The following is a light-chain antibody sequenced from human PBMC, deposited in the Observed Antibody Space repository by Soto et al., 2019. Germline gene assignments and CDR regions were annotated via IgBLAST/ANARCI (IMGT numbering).Light chain of an antibody. Sequence: ELTQALPSLPPPAGHRVTITCRASQSVSTNLPWYQQKPGKAPNLLIYAASTRQSGIPSRFSGSGSGTEFTLTISSLEPEDFATYFCQQRYNCPPTFGRGTKVDIK. CDR3: QQRYNCPPT. CDR2: AAS. V-gene: IGKV1-39*01. J-gene: IGKJ4*02. CDR1: QSVSTN.